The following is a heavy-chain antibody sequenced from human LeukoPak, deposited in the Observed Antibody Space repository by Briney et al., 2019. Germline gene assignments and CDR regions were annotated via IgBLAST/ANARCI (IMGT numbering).Heavy chain of an antibody. Sequence: ASETLSLTCPVSGDSISRYFWSWIRQPPGKGLECIGFIYYSEATNYNPSFKSRVTISVDTSKNQFSLKLNSVTAADTAVYYCARFPGGAEYRHYYYMDVWGKGTTVTVSS. CDR3: ARFPGGAEYRHYYYMDV. CDR2: IYYSEAT. CDR1: GDSISRYF. D-gene: IGHD1-14*01. J-gene: IGHJ6*03. V-gene: IGHV4-59*01.